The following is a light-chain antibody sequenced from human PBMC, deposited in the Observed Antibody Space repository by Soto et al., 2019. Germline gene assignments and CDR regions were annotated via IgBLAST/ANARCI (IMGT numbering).Light chain of an antibody. CDR3: SSYAGSNNLYV. J-gene: IGLJ1*01. CDR1: SSDVGGYNY. Sequence: QSALTQPPSASGSPGQSVTIACPGTSSDVGGYNYVSWYQQHPGKAPKLMIYEVSKRPSGVPDRFSGSKSGNTASLTVSGLQAEDEAHYYCSSYAGSNNLYVFGTGTKVTVL. CDR2: EVS. V-gene: IGLV2-8*01.